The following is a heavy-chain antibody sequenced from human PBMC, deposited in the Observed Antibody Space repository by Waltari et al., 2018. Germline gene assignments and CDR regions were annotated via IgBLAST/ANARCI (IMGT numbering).Heavy chain of an antibody. V-gene: IGHV3-49*03. D-gene: IGHD3-9*01. CDR2: IRSKAYGGTT. Sequence: EVQLVESGGGLVQPGRSLRLSCTASAFTFGDYAMSWFRQAPGKGLAWVGFIRSKAYGGTTEYAASVKGRFTISRDDSKSIAYLQMNSLKTEDTAVYYCTRVGGVDWSPTYYFDYWGQGTLVTVSS. CDR3: TRVGGVDWSPTYYFDY. J-gene: IGHJ4*02. CDR1: AFTFGDYA.